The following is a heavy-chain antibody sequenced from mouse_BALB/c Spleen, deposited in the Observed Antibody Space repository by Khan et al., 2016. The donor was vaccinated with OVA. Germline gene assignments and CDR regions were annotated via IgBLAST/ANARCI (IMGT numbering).Heavy chain of an antibody. D-gene: IGHD2-3*01. V-gene: IGHV14-3*02. J-gene: IGHJ1*01. CDR2: IAPANGKT. CDR1: GFNIKDSY. CDR3: AHPSYDAGYFDV. Sequence: VRLQQSGAELVKPGASVKLSCSASGFNIKDSYIHWVKQRPEQGLEWIGRIAPANGKTEYAPKFQGKATITADTSSNTSYLQLSSLTSEDSAVYYCAHPSYDAGYFDVWGAGTTVTVSS.